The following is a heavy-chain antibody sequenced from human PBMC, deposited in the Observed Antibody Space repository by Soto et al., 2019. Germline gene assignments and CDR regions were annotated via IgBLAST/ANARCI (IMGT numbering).Heavy chain of an antibody. J-gene: IGHJ6*03. V-gene: IGHV1-69*04. D-gene: IGHD2-15*01. CDR2: IIPILGIA. Sequence: GASVKVSCKASGGTFSSYTISWVRQAPGQGLEWMGRIIPILGIANYAQKFQGRVTITADKSTSTAYMELSSLRSEDTAVYYCARDLYCSGGSCYYYYYYMDVWGKGTTVTVSS. CDR1: GGTFSSYT. CDR3: ARDLYCSGGSCYYYYYYMDV.